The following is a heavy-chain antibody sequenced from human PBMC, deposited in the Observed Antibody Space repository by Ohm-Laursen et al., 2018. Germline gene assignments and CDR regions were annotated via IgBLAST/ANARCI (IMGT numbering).Heavy chain of an antibody. J-gene: IGHJ4*02. CDR3: ARSPGTSLELDY. CDR1: GFTFTDYY. Sequence: SLRLSCAASGFTFTDYYMSWIRQAPGKGLEWVSYISSSGSTISYADSVKGRFTISRDNAKNSLYLQMDSLRAEDTAVYYCARSPGTSLELDYWGQGTLVTVSS. D-gene: IGHD1-14*01. V-gene: IGHV3-11*01. CDR2: ISSSGSTI.